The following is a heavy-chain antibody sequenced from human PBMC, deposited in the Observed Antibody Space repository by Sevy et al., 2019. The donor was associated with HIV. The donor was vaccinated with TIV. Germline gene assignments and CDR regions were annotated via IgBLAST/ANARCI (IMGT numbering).Heavy chain of an antibody. D-gene: IGHD3-22*01. Sequence: ASVKVSCKVSGSTLTKLSMHWVRQAPGKGLEWMATFDPEDGETIYAQKFQGRVTMTEDTSTDTAYMELRSLRSEDTAVYYCATTKDYYDSSGYPFDDWSQGTLVTVSS. J-gene: IGHJ4*02. V-gene: IGHV1-24*01. CDR3: ATTKDYYDSSGYPFDD. CDR1: GSTLTKLS. CDR2: FDPEDGET.